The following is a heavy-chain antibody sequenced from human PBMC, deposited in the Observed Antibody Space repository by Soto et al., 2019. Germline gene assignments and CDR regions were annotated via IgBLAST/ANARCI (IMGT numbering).Heavy chain of an antibody. D-gene: IGHD6-13*01. Sequence: AAVKVSCKASGATFSSYGISWVRQAPKQGREWMRGIIPIFGKANYAEKFQGRVTITADESTSTAYRELSSLRSEDTAVYYCARGGISGQQLASDFDYWGQGTLVTVSS. CDR1: GATFSSYG. CDR3: ARGGISGQQLASDFDY. V-gene: IGHV1-69*13. J-gene: IGHJ4*02. CDR2: IIPIFGKA.